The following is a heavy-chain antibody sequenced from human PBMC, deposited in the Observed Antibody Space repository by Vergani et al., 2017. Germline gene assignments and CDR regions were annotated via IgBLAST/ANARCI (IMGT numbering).Heavy chain of an antibody. CDR2: IFPKSGGT. D-gene: IGHD3-16*01. CDR3: ARDGVSGGALDI. CDR1: GYTFSSYG. Sequence: QVHLVQSGAEVKKPGASVKVSCKTSGYTFSSYGISWVRQAPGQGLEWMGWIFPKSGGTNYAQKFRGRVTMTRDTSINTVYMELTKLRSDDTAMYFCARDGVSGGALDIWGRGTLVTVSS. V-gene: IGHV1-2*02. J-gene: IGHJ3*02.